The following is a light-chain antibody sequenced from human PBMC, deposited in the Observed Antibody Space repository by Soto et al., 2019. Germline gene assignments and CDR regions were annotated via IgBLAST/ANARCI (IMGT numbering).Light chain of an antibody. CDR3: QQFGSSPGFT. Sequence: IVLTQSPGTLSLSPGERPTLSCRASQSVSSSLDYYQQKPGQAPRLLIYDASNRATGIPARFSGSGSGTDFTLTISRLEPEDFAVYYCQQFGSSPGFTFGPGTKVDIK. J-gene: IGKJ3*01. CDR2: DAS. V-gene: IGKV3-11*01. CDR1: QSVSSS.